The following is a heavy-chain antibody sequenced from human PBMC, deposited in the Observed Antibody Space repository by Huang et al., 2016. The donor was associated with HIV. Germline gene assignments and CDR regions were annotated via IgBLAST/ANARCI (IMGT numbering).Heavy chain of an antibody. D-gene: IGHD3-22*01. J-gene: IGHJ4*02. CDR3: ATVDYYDTSGPQRGYFDN. V-gene: IGHV1-69*01. Sequence: QVQLVQSGAEVQKPGSSVKVSCKASGGSFRNFAIGWVRQAPGQGLEWRGGSIPTLGTANDAQKFEGRVTIIADEATSTAYRELSSLRSEDTAVYYCATVDYYDTSGPQRGYFDNWGQGTLVTVSS. CDR2: SIPTLGTA. CDR1: GGSFRNFA.